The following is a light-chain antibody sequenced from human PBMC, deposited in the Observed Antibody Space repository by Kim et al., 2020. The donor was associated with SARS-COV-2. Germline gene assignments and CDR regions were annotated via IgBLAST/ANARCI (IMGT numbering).Light chain of an antibody. CDR1: NIGSKS. Sequence: GKTGRMTCGGNNIGSKSVHWYQQKPGQAPVLVIYYDSDRPSGIPERFSGSNSGNTATLTISRVEAGDEADYYCQVWDSSSDHPYWVFGGGTQLTVL. CDR3: QVWDSSSDHPYWV. J-gene: IGLJ3*02. V-gene: IGLV3-21*04. CDR2: YDS.